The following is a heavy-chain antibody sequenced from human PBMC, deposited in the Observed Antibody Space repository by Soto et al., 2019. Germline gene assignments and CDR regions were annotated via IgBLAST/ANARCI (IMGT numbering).Heavy chain of an antibody. J-gene: IGHJ6*02. CDR3: ARDRSRPQNYYYYYGMDV. Sequence: GASVKVSCKASGYTFTSYAMHWVRQAPGQGLEWMGWINPNSGGTNYAQKFQGWVTMTRDTSISTAYMELSRLRSDDTAVYYCARDRSRPQNYYYYYGMDVWGQGTTVTVSS. CDR2: INPNSGGT. D-gene: IGHD6-13*01. V-gene: IGHV1-2*04. CDR1: GYTFTSYA.